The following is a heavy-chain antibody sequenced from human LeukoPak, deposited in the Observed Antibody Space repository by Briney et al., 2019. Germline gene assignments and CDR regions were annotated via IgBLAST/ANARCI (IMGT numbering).Heavy chain of an antibody. CDR3: AKKVVVGATSPYSDFQD. Sequence: GGSLRLSCAVSGLTFSTHWMSWVRQAPGKGLEWVSAISGSGVTTHYAGSVKGRFSISRDNSKNTLYLQMNSLRAEDTALYYCAKKVVVGATSPYSDFQDWGQGTLVTVSS. V-gene: IGHV3-23*01. D-gene: IGHD1-26*01. J-gene: IGHJ1*01. CDR1: GLTFSTHW. CDR2: ISGSGVTT.